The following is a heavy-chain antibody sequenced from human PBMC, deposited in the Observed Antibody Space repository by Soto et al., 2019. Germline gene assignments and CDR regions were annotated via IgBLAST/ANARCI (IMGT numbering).Heavy chain of an antibody. V-gene: IGHV4-34*01. CDR3: ARDTVVTNFDY. CDR1: GGSFSGYY. Sequence: PSETLSLTCAVYGGSFSGYYWSWIRQPPGKGLEWIGEINHSGSTNYNPSPKSRVTISVDTSKNQFSLKLSSVTAADTAVYYCARDTVVTNFDYWGQGTLVTVSS. J-gene: IGHJ4*02. D-gene: IGHD3-22*01. CDR2: INHSGST.